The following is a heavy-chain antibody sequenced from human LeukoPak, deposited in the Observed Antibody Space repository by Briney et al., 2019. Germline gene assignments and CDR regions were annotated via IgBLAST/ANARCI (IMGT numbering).Heavy chain of an antibody. D-gene: IGHD5-12*01. CDR1: GGSFSGYY. CDR2: INHSGST. J-gene: IGHJ3*02. V-gene: IGHV4-34*01. Sequence: SETLSLSCAVYGGSFSGYYWSWIRQPPGKGLEWIGEINHSGSTNYNPSLKSRVTISVDTSKNQFSLKLSSVTAADTAVYYCAESFEWLRFGGAFDIWGQGTMVTVSS. CDR3: AESFEWLRFGGAFDI.